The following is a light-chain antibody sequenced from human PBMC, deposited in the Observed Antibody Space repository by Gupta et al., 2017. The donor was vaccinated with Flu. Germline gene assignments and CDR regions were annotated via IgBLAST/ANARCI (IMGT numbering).Light chain of an antibody. J-gene: IGKJ1*01. CDR2: WAS. Sequence: SLGERATINCKSSQNLLYISNNKNYLAWYQQKPGQSPKLLISWASTRESGVPDRFSGSGSGTDFTLTISSLQAEDVALYYCQQYYTTPWTFGQGTSVDIK. V-gene: IGKV4-1*01. CDR3: QQYYTTPWT. CDR1: QNLLYISNNKNY.